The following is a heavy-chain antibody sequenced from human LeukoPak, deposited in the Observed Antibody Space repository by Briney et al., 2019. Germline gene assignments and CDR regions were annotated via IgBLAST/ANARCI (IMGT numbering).Heavy chain of an antibody. CDR2: IKQDGSEK. CDR1: GFTFSSYW. Sequence: GGSLRLSCAASGFTFSSYWMSWVRQAPGKGLEWVANIKQDGSEKYYVDSVKGRFTISRDNAKNSLYLQMNSLRAEDTAVYYCASGNYDILGDAFDIWGQGTMVTVSS. V-gene: IGHV3-7*01. CDR3: ASGNYDILGDAFDI. J-gene: IGHJ3*02. D-gene: IGHD3-9*01.